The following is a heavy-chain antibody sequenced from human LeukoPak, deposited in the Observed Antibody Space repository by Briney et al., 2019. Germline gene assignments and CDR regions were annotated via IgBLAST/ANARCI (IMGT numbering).Heavy chain of an antibody. CDR3: ARGQGYCSSTSCLDAFDI. CDR2: IYTRGST. Sequence: PSETLSLTCTVSGGSINNYYWSWIRQPAGKGLEWIGRIYTRGSTNYNPSLKSRVTISVDTSKNQFSLKLSSVTAADTAVYYCARGQGYCSSTSCLDAFDIWGQGTMVTVSS. V-gene: IGHV4-4*07. J-gene: IGHJ3*02. CDR1: GGSINNYY. D-gene: IGHD2-2*01.